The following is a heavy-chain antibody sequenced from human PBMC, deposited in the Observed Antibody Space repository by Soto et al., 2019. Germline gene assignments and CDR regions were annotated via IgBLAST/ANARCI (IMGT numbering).Heavy chain of an antibody. CDR2: IYWDDDK. D-gene: IGHD3-10*01. V-gene: IGHV2-5*02. CDR3: AHMGHSFGELSPRLGFYYFDY. Sequence: QITLKESGPPLVKPTQTLTLTCTFSGFSLSTSGVGVGWIRQPPGKALEWLALIYWDDDKRYSPSLKSRLTITKDTSKNQVVLTMTNMDPVDTATYYCAHMGHSFGELSPRLGFYYFDYWGQGTLVTVSS. J-gene: IGHJ4*02. CDR1: GFSLSTSGVG.